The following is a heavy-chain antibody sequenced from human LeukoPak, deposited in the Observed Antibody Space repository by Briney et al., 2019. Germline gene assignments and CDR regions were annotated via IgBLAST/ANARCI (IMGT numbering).Heavy chain of an antibody. D-gene: IGHD5-18*01. J-gene: IGHJ4*02. CDR1: GFIVSNHY. Sequence: PGGSLRLSCAASGFIVSNHYMSWVRQAPGKGLEWVSMMSGAGDTYYADSVKGRFTISRDNSKNTLYLQMNSLRAEDTALYYCEKRAGYGYPYYFDYWGQGTLVTVSS. CDR2: MSGAGDT. CDR3: EKRAGYGYPYYFDY. V-gene: IGHV3-53*01.